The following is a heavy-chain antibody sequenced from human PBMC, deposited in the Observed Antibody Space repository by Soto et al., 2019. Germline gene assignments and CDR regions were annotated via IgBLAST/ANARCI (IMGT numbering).Heavy chain of an antibody. CDR3: ARGDYTFWSGYPPFDF. CDR1: GFTFSSYA. D-gene: IGHD3-3*01. V-gene: IGHV3-30*04. CDR2: TSHDERNK. Sequence: PGGSLRLSCAASGFTFSSYAMHWVRQAPGKGLGWVAVTSHDERNKYYADSVKGRFTISRDNSKNTLYLQMNSLRAEDTAVHYCARGDYTFWSGYPPFDFWGQGTLVTVSS. J-gene: IGHJ4*02.